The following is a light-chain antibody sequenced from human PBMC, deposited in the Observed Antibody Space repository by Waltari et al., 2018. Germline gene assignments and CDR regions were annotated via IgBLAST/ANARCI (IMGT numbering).Light chain of an antibody. CDR2: GTS. CDR1: QSVTSNF. J-gene: IGKJ4*01. V-gene: IGKV3-20*01. CDR3: QQSGSSPT. Sequence: EIELTQSPGTLSLSPGERATLSCRASQSVTSNFLAWYQQKPGQAPRLFIRGTSTRATGIPDRFSGSGSGTDFTLTISRLEPEDCAVYYCQQSGSSPTFGGGTKVEIK.